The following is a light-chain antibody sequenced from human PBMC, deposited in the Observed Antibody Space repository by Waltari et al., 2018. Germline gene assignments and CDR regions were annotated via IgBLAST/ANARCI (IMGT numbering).Light chain of an antibody. V-gene: IGLV1-44*01. CDR3: AAWDDGLNGYV. CDR1: SATIGSNV. Sequence: QSVLIQPPSVSGTPGQRVTISCSGSSATIGSNVVTWYQQLPGTAPKLLIYSNRQRPSGVPDRFSGSKSGTSASLAISGLQSADEADYYCAAWDDGLNGYVFGIGTTVTVL. CDR2: SNR. J-gene: IGLJ1*01.